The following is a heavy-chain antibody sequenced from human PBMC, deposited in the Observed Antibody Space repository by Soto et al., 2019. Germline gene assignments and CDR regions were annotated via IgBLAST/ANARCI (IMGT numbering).Heavy chain of an antibody. D-gene: IGHD3-3*01. Sequence: SETLSLTCTVSGGSISSGGYYWSWIRQHPGKGLEWIGYIYYSGSTYYNPSLKSRVTISVDTSKNQFSLKLSSVTAADTAVYYCARVGDFWSGYYTGNEGFDYWGQGTLVTVSS. V-gene: IGHV4-31*03. CDR3: ARVGDFWSGYYTGNEGFDY. CDR2: IYYSGST. J-gene: IGHJ4*02. CDR1: GGSISSGGYY.